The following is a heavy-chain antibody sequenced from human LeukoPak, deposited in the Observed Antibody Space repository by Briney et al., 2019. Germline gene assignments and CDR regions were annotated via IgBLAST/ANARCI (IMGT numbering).Heavy chain of an antibody. CDR2: ISDSAGRT. CDR3: AKRGVVIRVILVGFHKEAYYFDS. J-gene: IGHJ4*02. V-gene: IGHV3-23*01. D-gene: IGHD3-22*01. Sequence: GGSLRLSCAVSGITLSNYGMSWVRQAPGKGLEWVAGISDSAGRTKYADSVTGRFTISRDNPKNTLYLHMNSLRAEDTAVYFCAKRGVVIRVILVGFHKEAYYFDSWGQGALVTVSS. CDR1: GITLSNYG.